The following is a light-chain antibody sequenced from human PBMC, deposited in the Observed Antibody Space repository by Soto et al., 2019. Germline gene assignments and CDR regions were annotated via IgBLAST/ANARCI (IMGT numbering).Light chain of an antibody. V-gene: IGKV3-11*01. CDR2: HAT. CDR1: QSVDRS. J-gene: IGKJ1*01. CDR3: QHYNSYSEA. Sequence: EIILTQSPATLSLSPGERATLSCRASQSVDRSLGWYQAKPGQAPRLLVYHATHRATGIPARFSGSGSGTEFTLTISSLQPDDFATYYCQHYNSYSEAFGQGTKVDIK.